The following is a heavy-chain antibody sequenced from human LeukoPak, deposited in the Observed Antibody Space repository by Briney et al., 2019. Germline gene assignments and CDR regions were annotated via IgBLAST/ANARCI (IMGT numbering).Heavy chain of an antibody. D-gene: IGHD6-19*01. CDR3: AKSGAVAGIEYYFDY. V-gene: IGHV3-23*01. CDR1: GFTFSSYA. J-gene: IGHJ4*02. CDR2: ISGSGGST. Sequence: GGSLRLSCAASGFTFSSYAKSWVRHAPGKGLEWVSAISGSGGSTYYADSVKGRFTISRDNSKNTLYLQMNSLRAEDTAVYYCAKSGAVAGIEYYFDYWGQGTLVTVSS.